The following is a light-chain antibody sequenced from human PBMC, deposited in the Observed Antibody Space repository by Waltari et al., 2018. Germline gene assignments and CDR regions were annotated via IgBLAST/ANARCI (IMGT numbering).Light chain of an antibody. CDR1: SSDIGGYNG. J-gene: IGLJ2*01. V-gene: IGLV2-18*02. CDR3: TSYRTGNTWV. Sequence: QSALTQPPSVSKSLGQSVTISCTGTSSDIGGYNGVSWYQQYSGTAPRILIYEVSKRPSGVSDRFSGSKSGNTASLTISGLQAEDEGDYYCTSYRTGNTWVFGGGTRLTVL. CDR2: EVS.